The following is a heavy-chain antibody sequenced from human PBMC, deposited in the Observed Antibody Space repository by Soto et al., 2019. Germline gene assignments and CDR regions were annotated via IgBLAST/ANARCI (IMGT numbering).Heavy chain of an antibody. CDR3: ARWVVVVAATPSNGMDV. Sequence: QVQLQESGPGLVKPSQTLSLTCTVSGGSISSGDYYWSWIRQPPGKGLEWIGYIYYSGSTYYNPSLKRRVTISVDTSKNQFSLKLSSVTAADTAVYYCARWVVVVAATPSNGMDVWGQGTTVTVSS. CDR1: GGSISSGDYY. CDR2: IYYSGST. V-gene: IGHV4-30-4*01. J-gene: IGHJ6*02. D-gene: IGHD2-15*01.